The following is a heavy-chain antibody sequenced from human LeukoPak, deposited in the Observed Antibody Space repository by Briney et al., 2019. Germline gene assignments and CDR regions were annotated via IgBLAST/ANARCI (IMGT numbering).Heavy chain of an antibody. Sequence: GGSLRLSCAASGFTFSSYGMHWVRQAPGKGLEWVAVISYDGSNKYYADSVKGRFTISRDNSKNTLYLQMNSLRAEDTAVYVCAKDSNRGHSSNSPDHWGQGTLVTVSS. CDR3: AKDSNRGHSSNSPDH. V-gene: IGHV3-30*18. CDR1: GFTFSSYG. CDR2: ISYDGSNK. J-gene: IGHJ4*02. D-gene: IGHD6-13*01.